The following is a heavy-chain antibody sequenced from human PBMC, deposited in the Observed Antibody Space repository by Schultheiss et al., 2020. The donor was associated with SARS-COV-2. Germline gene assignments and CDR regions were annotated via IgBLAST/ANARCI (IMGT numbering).Heavy chain of an antibody. CDR3: ARAGRYFDWLNDY. D-gene: IGHD3-9*01. CDR2: ISYDGSNK. Sequence: GGSLRLSCAASGFTFSSYGMHWVRQAPGKGLEWVAVISYDGSNKYYADSVKGRFTISRDNSKNSLYLQMNSLRAEDTAVYYCARAGRYFDWLNDYWGQGTLVTVSS. CDR1: GFTFSSYG. J-gene: IGHJ4*02. V-gene: IGHV3-30*03.